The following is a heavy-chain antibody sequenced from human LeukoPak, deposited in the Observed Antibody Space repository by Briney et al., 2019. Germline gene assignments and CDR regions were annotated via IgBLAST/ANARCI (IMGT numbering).Heavy chain of an antibody. V-gene: IGHV3-21*01. D-gene: IGHD2-15*01. Sequence: GGSLRLSCAASGFTFSYYTMNWVRQAPGKGLEWVSSISSSSDYIFYADSLKGRFTISRDNAKNSLYLQMNSLRAEDTTVYYCARGLVVVVAATKVSAFDIWGQGTMVTVSS. J-gene: IGHJ3*02. CDR3: ARGLVVVVAATKVSAFDI. CDR1: GFTFSYYT. CDR2: ISSSSDYI.